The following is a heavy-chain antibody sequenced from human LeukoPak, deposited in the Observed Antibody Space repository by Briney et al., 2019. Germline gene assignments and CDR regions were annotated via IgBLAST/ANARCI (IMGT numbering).Heavy chain of an antibody. J-gene: IGHJ6*03. V-gene: IGHV3-48*01. CDR2: ISSSGSTI. D-gene: IGHD2-2*01. CDR3: AKVGNQLLFIYYYYYMDV. Sequence: GGSLRLSCAASGFTFSSYAMHWVRQAPGKGLECVSYISSSGSTIYYADSVNGRFTISRDNSKNTLYLQMNSLRAEDTAVYYCAKVGNQLLFIYYYYYMDVWGKGTTVTISS. CDR1: GFTFSSYA.